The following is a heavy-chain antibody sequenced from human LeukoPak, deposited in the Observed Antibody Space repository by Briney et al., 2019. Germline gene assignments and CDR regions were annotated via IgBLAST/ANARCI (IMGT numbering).Heavy chain of an antibody. V-gene: IGHV3-21*01. CDR1: GFTFSSYS. CDR3: ARDLRSNTFSDYYGVDV. CDR2: ISSSSSYI. D-gene: IGHD2-15*01. Sequence: GGSLRLSCAASGFTFSSYSMNWVRQAPGKGLEWVSSISSSSSYIYYADSVKGRFTISRDNAKNSLNLQMNSLRVEDTAVYYCARDLRSNTFSDYYGVDVWGQGTTVIVSS. J-gene: IGHJ6*02.